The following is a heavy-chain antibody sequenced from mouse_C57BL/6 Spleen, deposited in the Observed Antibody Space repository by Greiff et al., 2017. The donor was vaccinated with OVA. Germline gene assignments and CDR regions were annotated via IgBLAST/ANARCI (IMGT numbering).Heavy chain of an antibody. J-gene: IGHJ4*01. Sequence: QVQLKQSGAELVRPGASVTLSCKASGYTFTDYEMHWVKQTPVHGLEWIGAIDPETGGTAYNQKFKGKAILTADKSSSTAYMELRSLTSEDSAVYYCTRRPHDYAMDYWGQGTSVTVSS. CDR2: IDPETGGT. CDR1: GYTFTDYE. V-gene: IGHV1-15*01. CDR3: TRRPHDYAMDY.